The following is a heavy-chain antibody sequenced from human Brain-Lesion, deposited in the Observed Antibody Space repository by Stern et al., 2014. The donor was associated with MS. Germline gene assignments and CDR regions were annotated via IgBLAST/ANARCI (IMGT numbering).Heavy chain of an antibody. D-gene: IGHD4-17*01. CDR2: ISYDGSDK. V-gene: IGHV3-30*01. Sequence: QVQLVESGGGVVQPGRSLRLSCAASGFTFSYHAMHWVRQAPGKGLEWVALISYDGSDKNDADSVKGRFTISRENSRNTLYLQMNSLRVDDTAVYYCARGGAVTTSDYYLDYWGQGIRVTVSS. J-gene: IGHJ4*02. CDR1: GFTFSYHA. CDR3: ARGGAVTTSDYYLDY.